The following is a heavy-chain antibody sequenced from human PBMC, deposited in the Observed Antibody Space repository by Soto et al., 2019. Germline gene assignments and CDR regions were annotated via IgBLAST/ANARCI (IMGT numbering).Heavy chain of an antibody. V-gene: IGHV3-30*18. J-gene: IGHJ6*02. CDR2: ISYDGSNK. CDR1: GFTFSSYG. Sequence: PGGSLRPSCAASGFTFSSYGMHWVRQAPGKGLEWVAVISYDGSNKYYADSVKGRFTISRDNSKNTLYLQMNSLRAEDTAVYYCAKDHIYLVSVLYYSYGMDVWGQGPTVTVSS. D-gene: IGHD3-16*02. CDR3: AKDHIYLVSVLYYSYGMDV.